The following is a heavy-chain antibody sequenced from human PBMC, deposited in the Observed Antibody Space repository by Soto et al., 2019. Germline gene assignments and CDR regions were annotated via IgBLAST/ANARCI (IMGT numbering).Heavy chain of an antibody. CDR3: TSSSERGY. CDR1: GYTYTEYP. J-gene: IGHJ4*02. V-gene: IGHV1-3*01. Sequence: QVHLVQSGAEVKKPGASVKVSCKTSGYTYTEYPIHWVRQAPGQGLEWMGGINVGNGNAKYSQKIQGRVTMTRDTSASTVYMELSSLGSEDTAVYYCTSSSERGYWGQGTLVTVSS. CDR2: INVGNGNA.